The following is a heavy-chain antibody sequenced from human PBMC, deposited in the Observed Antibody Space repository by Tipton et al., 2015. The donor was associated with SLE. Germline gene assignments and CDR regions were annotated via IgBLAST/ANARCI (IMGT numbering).Heavy chain of an antibody. CDR1: GGSFRGYY. J-gene: IGHJ4*02. CDR2: IFHSGNI. V-gene: IGHV4-34*01. D-gene: IGHD1-14*01. Sequence: TLSLTCAVYGGSFRGYYWSWIRQSPGKGLEWIGEIFHSGNINYNPSLKSRVTMSLDTSMNQFSLRLTSVTAADTAVYYCARGLRKETKFDYWGQGTLVTVSS. CDR3: ARGLRKETKFDY.